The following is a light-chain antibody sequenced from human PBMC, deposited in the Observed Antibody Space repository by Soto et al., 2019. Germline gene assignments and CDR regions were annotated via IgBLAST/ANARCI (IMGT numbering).Light chain of an antibody. CDR1: QSVNSD. Sequence: EIVMTRSPATLSVSPGERATLSCRASQSVNSDLAWYQQKPGQAPRLLIHDASTRATGIPVRFSGSGSGTEFTLTISSLQSEDFAIYYCQQYNNWPLGFGGGTKVDIK. J-gene: IGKJ4*01. CDR3: QQYNNWPLG. V-gene: IGKV3-15*01. CDR2: DAS.